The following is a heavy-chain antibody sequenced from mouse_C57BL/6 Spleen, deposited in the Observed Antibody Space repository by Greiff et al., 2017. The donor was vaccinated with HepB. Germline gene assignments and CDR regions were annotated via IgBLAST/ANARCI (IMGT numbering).Heavy chain of an antibody. V-gene: IGHV1-47*01. D-gene: IGHD1-1*01. CDR1: GYTFTTYP. CDR2: FHPYNDDT. Sequence: VKLMESGAELVKPGASVKMSCKASGYTFTTYPIEWMKQNHGKSLEWIGNFHPYNDDTKYNEKFKGKATLTVEKSSSTVYLELSRLTSDDSAVYYCARRGLYYYGSSYKYFDVWGTGTTVTVSS. CDR3: ARRGLYYYGSSYKYFDV. J-gene: IGHJ1*03.